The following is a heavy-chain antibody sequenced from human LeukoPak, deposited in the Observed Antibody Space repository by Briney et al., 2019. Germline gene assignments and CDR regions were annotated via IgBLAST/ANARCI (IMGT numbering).Heavy chain of an antibody. CDR2: LNHSGST. CDR3: ARVPGRPAAVFDY. CDR1: GGSLSGFS. J-gene: IGHJ4*02. D-gene: IGHD2-2*01. Sequence: SETLSLTCAVYGGSLSGFSWSWIRPPPGKGLEWIGELNHSGSTNYNPSLKSRVTISVDTSKNQFSLKLSSVTAADSAFYYCARVPGRPAAVFDYWGQGTLVTVSS. V-gene: IGHV4-34*01.